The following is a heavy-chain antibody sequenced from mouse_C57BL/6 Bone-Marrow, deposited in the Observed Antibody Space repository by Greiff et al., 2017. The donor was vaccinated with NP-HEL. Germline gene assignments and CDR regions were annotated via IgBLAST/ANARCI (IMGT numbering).Heavy chain of an antibody. D-gene: IGHD1-1*01. CDR3: ARPGGSSYYFDY. Sequence: EVKLVESGGGLVKPGGSLKLSCAASGFTFSDYGMHWVRQAPEKGLEWVAYISSGRSTIYYADTVKGRFTISRDNAKNTLFLQMTSLRSEDTAMYYCARPGGSSYYFDYWGQGTTLTVSS. CDR1: GFTFSDYG. V-gene: IGHV5-17*01. CDR2: ISSGRSTI. J-gene: IGHJ2*01.